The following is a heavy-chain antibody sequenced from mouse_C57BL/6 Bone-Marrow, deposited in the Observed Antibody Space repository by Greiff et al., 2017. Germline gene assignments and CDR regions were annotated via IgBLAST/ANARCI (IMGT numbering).Heavy chain of an antibody. CDR3: ARFDYGGDGLYYFDY. D-gene: IGHD1-1*02. J-gene: IGHJ2*01. V-gene: IGHV14-2*01. CDR2: IDPEDGET. CDR1: GFNITDYY. Sequence: VQLQQSGAELVKPGASVKLSCTASGFNITDYYMHWVKQRTEQGLEWIGRIDPEDGETKYAPKFQGKDTITADTSSNTAYLQLSSLTTEDTAVYYCARFDYGGDGLYYFDYWGQGTTRTVSS.